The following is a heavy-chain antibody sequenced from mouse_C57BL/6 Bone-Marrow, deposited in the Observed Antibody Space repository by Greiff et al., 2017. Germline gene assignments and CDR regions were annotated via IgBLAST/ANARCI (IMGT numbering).Heavy chain of an antibody. CDR3: ARWGYGRSEFYY. V-gene: IGHV5-6*01. J-gene: IGHJ2*01. CDR2: ISSGGSYT. D-gene: IGHD1-1*01. Sequence: EVQLVESGGDLVKPGGSLKLSCAASGFTFSSYGMSWVRQTPDKRLEWVATISSGGSYTYYPYSVKGRFTISRDNAKNTLYLQMSSLKSEDTAMYYCARWGYGRSEFYYWGQGTTLTVSS. CDR1: GFTFSSYG.